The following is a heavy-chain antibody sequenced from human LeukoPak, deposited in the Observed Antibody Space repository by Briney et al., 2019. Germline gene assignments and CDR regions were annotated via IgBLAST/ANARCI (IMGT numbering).Heavy chain of an antibody. CDR2: INPSGGST. J-gene: IGHJ4*02. CDR1: GYTFTSYY. D-gene: IGHD3-10*01. V-gene: IGHV1-46*01. CDR3: ARDEGGVTMVRGVIAPYFDY. Sequence: ASVKVSCKASGYTFTSYYMHWVRQAPGQGLEWMGIINPSGGSTSYAQKFQGRVTMTRDMSTSTVYMELSSLRSEDTAVYYCARDEGGVTMVRGVIAPYFDYWGQGTLVTVSS.